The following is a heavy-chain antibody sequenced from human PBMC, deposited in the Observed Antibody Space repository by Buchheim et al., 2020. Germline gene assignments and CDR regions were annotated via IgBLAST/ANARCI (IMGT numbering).Heavy chain of an antibody. CDR3: AKEGPYDYIWGSYRYSDY. CDR1: GFTFSSYG. Sequence: QVQLVESGGGVVQPGRSLRLSCAASGFTFSSYGMHWVRQAPGKGLEWVAVISYDGSNKYYADSVKGRFTISRDNSKKTLYLQMNSLRAEDTAVYYCAKEGPYDYIWGSYRYSDYWGQGTL. J-gene: IGHJ4*02. CDR2: ISYDGSNK. V-gene: IGHV3-30*18. D-gene: IGHD3-16*02.